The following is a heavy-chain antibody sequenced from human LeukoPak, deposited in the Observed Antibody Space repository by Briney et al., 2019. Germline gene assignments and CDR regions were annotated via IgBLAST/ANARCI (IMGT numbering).Heavy chain of an antibody. V-gene: IGHV3-23*01. J-gene: IGHJ5*02. CDR3: AGGRGFDP. CDR2: ISPSGSGT. CDR1: GFTFGSYS. Sequence: GGSLRLSCAASGFTFGSYSMTWVRQAPGKGLEWVSAISPSGSGTYYADSVKGRFTISRDNSKNTLYLQMNSLRVEDTAVYYCAGGRGFDPWGQGTLVTVSS. D-gene: IGHD1-26*01.